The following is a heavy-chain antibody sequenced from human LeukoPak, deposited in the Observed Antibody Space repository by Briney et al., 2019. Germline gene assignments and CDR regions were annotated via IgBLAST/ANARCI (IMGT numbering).Heavy chain of an antibody. D-gene: IGHD3-22*01. V-gene: IGHV3-15*01. CDR2: IKSKTDGGTT. CDR3: TTDLSYYYDSSGYFELDY. CDR1: GFTFSTYT. Sequence: GSLRLSCAASGFTFSTYTMNWDRQAPGKGLEWVGRIKSKTDGGTTDYAAPVKGRFTISRDDSKNTLYLQMNSLKTEDTAVYYCTTDLSYYYDSSGYFELDYWGQGTLVTVSS. J-gene: IGHJ4*02.